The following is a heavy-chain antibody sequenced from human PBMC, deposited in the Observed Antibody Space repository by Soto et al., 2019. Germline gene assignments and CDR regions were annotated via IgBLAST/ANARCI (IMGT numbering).Heavy chain of an antibody. CDR2: IYYSGST. J-gene: IGHJ4*02. D-gene: IGHD2-21*02. CDR1: GGSVSSGIYY. Sequence: PSETLSLTCTVSGGSVSSGIYYWSWIRHPPGKGLEWIGYIYYSGSTNYNPSLKSRVTISVDTSKNQFSLKLSSVTAADTAVYYCARAEGGGDCCDFDYWGQGTMVTV. V-gene: IGHV4-61*01. CDR3: ARAEGGGDCCDFDY.